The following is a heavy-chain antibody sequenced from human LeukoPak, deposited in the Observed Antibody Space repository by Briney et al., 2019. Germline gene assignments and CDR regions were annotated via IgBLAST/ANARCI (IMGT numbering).Heavy chain of an antibody. Sequence: ASVKVSCKASGYTFTSYDINWVRQATGQGLEWMGWMNPNSGNTGYAQKFQGRVTMTRNTSISTAYMELSSLRSEDTAVYYCARVGASNIVVVPAAMPWDRDGTLMAGGVIDPWGQGTLVTVSS. CDR1: GYTFTSYD. CDR3: ARVGASNIVVVPAAMPWDRDGTLMAGGVIDP. CDR2: MNPNSGNT. J-gene: IGHJ5*02. D-gene: IGHD2-2*01. V-gene: IGHV1-8*01.